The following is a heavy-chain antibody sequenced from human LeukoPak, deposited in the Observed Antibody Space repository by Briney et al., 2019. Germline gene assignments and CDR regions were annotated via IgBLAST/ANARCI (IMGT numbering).Heavy chain of an antibody. J-gene: IGHJ4*02. Sequence: ASVKVSCKASGYTFTSYAMNWVRQAPGQGLEWMGWINTNTGNPTYAQGFTGRFVFSLDTSVSTAYLQISSLKAEDTAVYYCARDLGPNYGDSNNYFDYWGQGTLVTVSS. CDR3: ARDLGPNYGDSNNYFDY. CDR1: GYTFTSYA. CDR2: INTNTGNP. V-gene: IGHV7-4-1*02. D-gene: IGHD4-17*01.